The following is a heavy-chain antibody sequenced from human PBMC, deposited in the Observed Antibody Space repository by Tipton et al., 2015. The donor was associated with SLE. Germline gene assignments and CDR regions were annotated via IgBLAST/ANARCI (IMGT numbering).Heavy chain of an antibody. CDR2: IKQDGSEK. J-gene: IGHJ4*02. CDR3: ARDKSRYCSGGSCGRGDY. Sequence: GSLRLSCAASGFTFTSFWMTWVRQAPGKGLEWVANIKQDGSEKYYVDSVKGRFTISRDNAKNSLYLQMNSLRVEDTAVYYCARDKSRYCSGGSCGRGDYWGQGTLVTVSS. CDR1: GFTFTSFW. D-gene: IGHD2-15*01. V-gene: IGHV3-7*01.